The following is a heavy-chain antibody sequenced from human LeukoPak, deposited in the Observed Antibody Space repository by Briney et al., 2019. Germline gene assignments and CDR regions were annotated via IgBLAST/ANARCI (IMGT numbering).Heavy chain of an antibody. Sequence: ASVKVSCKVSGYTLTELSMHWVRQAPGKGLEWMGGFDPEDGETIYAQKFQGRVTMTEDTSTDTAYMELSSLRSEDTAVYYRATGSRATYYYDSSGYYYPPFDYWGQGTLVTVSS. D-gene: IGHD3-22*01. CDR3: ATGSRATYYYDSSGYYYPPFDY. J-gene: IGHJ4*02. V-gene: IGHV1-24*01. CDR2: FDPEDGET. CDR1: GYTLTELS.